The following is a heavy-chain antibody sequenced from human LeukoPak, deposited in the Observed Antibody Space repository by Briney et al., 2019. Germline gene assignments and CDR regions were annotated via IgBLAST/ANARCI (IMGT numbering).Heavy chain of an antibody. CDR1: GFTFSSYG. CDR3: VKGGSSGWYYFDY. J-gene: IGHJ4*02. CDR2: ISYDGSNK. V-gene: IGHV3-30*18. D-gene: IGHD6-19*01. Sequence: GGSLRLSCAASGFTFSSYGMHWVRQAPGKGLEWVAVISYDGSNKYYADSVKGRFTISRDNSKNTLYLQMNSLRAEDTAVYYCVKGGSSGWYYFDYWGQGTLVTVSS.